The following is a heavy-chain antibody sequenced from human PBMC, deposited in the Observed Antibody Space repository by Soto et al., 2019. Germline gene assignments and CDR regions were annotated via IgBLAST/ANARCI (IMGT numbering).Heavy chain of an antibody. D-gene: IGHD1-26*01. J-gene: IGHJ3*02. CDR3: ARYSGSYYDHDAFDI. CDR2: IYYSGST. CDR1: GGSISSYY. Sequence: TLSLTCTVSGGSISSYYWSWIRQPPGKGLEWIGYIYYSGSTNYNPSLKSRVTISVDTSKNQFSLKLSSVTAADTAVYYCARYSGSYYDHDAFDIWGQGTMVTVS. V-gene: IGHV4-59*01.